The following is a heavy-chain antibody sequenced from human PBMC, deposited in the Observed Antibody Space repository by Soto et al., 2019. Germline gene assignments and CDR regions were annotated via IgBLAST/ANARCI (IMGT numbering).Heavy chain of an antibody. CDR2: VSHDGRKT. D-gene: IGHD6-19*01. J-gene: IGHJ4*02. Sequence: VQLVESGGGVVQPGRSLRLSCAASGFTFSDYAMHWVRQAPGKGLEWVAVVSHDGRKTHYADSVEGRLTISGDSSKNTVLLEMNSLRAEDTAVYYWAKGGRQWLVTSAVNSWGQGALVTVSS. CDR3: AKGGRQWLVTSAVNS. V-gene: IGHV3-30*18. CDR1: GFTFSDYA.